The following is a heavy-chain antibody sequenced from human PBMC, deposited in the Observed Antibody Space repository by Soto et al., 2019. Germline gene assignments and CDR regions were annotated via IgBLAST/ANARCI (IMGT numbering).Heavy chain of an antibody. Sequence: QVQLVQSGAEVKPPGASVEVSCKASGYTFTGHYMHCVRQVSGKRLEYLGWLRYDNGGTYYTPRIKGRVPLTRDTSTRTAYMELSGLQSDDTAVYFCARDLCTLGSGSPCPLYGLDIWGQGTKVVVSS. D-gene: IGHD3-10*01. CDR3: ARDLCTLGSGSPCPLYGLDI. CDR1: GYTFTGHY. CDR2: LRYDNGGT. J-gene: IGHJ6*02. V-gene: IGHV1-2*02.